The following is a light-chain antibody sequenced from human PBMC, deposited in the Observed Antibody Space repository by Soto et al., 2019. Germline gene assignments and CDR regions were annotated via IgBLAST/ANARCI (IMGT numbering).Light chain of an antibody. J-gene: IGKJ1*01. CDR3: MQGTHWPRT. V-gene: IGKV2-30*01. CDR1: QSLVYSDGYTY. CDR2: KVS. Sequence: DVVMTQSPLSLPVTLGQPASISCRSRQSLVYSDGYTYLNWYHQRPGQSPRRLIYKVSNRDSGVPDRFSGTGSGTDFTLKISRVEAEDVGVYYCMQGTHWPRTFGQGTKVEIK.